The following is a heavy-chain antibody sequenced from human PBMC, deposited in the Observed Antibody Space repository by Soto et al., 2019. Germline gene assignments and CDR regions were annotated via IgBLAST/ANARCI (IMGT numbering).Heavy chain of an antibody. V-gene: IGHV3-15*06. D-gene: IGHD1-26*01. CDR2: VKTTSEGETT. CDR3: TTAGTRVGYSGSY. CDR1: GFSFRDVW. Sequence: PGGSLRLSCEASGFSFRDVWMSWVRQIPGRGLEWVGRVKTTSEGETTNYAAPVMGRFTVSRDDSKNTLYLQMDALRPEDTAVYYCTTAGTRVGYSGSYWGQGNQVTVS. J-gene: IGHJ4*02.